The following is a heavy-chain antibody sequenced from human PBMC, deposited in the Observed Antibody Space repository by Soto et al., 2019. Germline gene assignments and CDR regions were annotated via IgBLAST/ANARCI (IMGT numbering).Heavy chain of an antibody. CDR3: TTIAAAGIFYLDY. J-gene: IGHJ4*02. CDR2: IKSKTDGGTT. CDR1: GFTFSNAW. V-gene: IGHV3-15*01. Sequence: EVQLVESGGGLVKPGGSLRLSCAASGFTFSNAWMSWVRQAPGKGLEWVGRIKSKTDGGTTDYAAPVKGRFTISRDDSKNTLYLQMNSLKTEDTAVYYCTTIAAAGIFYLDYWGQGTLVTVSS. D-gene: IGHD6-13*01.